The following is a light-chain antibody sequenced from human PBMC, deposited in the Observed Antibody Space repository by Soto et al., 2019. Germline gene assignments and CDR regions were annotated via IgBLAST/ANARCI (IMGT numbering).Light chain of an antibody. CDR1: QSVSSY. J-gene: IGKJ4*01. Sequence: EIVLTQSPATLSLSPGERATLSCRASQSVSSYLAWYQQKPGQAPRLLIYDASTRATGIPARFSGSGSGTDFTLTISSRAPEGFAVYYCQLRRNWPSLTLGGGTKVELK. V-gene: IGKV3-11*01. CDR3: QLRRNWPSLT. CDR2: DAS.